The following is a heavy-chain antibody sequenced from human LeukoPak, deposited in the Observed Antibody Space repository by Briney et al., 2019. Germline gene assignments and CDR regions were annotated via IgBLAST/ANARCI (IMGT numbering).Heavy chain of an antibody. V-gene: IGHV4-59*08. J-gene: IGHJ4*02. Sequence: KPPEALSHTCTDPVDSICSSKWSWIRAPLGEGVERVVYINYSGSTKYNPSLKSPVTISVDTSKIQFSLKVSSATAADTAYYYCARHPSSSDLYYFDFWGQGTLVTVSS. CDR1: VDSICSSK. D-gene: IGHD6-19*01. CDR2: INYSGST. CDR3: ARHPSSSDLYYFDF.